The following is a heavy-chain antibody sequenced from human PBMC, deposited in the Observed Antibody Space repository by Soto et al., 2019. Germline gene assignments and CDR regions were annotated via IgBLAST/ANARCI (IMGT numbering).Heavy chain of an antibody. J-gene: IGHJ4*02. Sequence: GGSLRLSCAASGFTFSSYAMHWVRQAPGKGLEWVAVISYDGSNKYYADSVKGRFTISRDNSKNTLYLQMNSLRAEDTAVYYCARGFSSSWYYFDYWGQGTLVTVSS. D-gene: IGHD6-13*01. CDR1: GFTFSSYA. CDR3: ARGFSSSWYYFDY. CDR2: ISYDGSNK. V-gene: IGHV3-30-3*01.